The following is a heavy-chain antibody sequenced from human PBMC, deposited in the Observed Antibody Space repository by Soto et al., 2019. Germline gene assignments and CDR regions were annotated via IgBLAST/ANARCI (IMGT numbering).Heavy chain of an antibody. D-gene: IGHD2-2*01. CDR3: ARDAPYCSSTSCHNDY. V-gene: IGHV3-23*01. CDR2: ISGSGGSK. Sequence: PGGSLRLSCAASGFTFSSYSMNWVRQAPGKGLEWVSAISGSGGSKYYADSVKGRFTISRDNSKNTLYLQMNSLRAEDTAVYYCARDAPYCSSTSCHNDYWGQGTLVTVSS. J-gene: IGHJ4*02. CDR1: GFTFSSYS.